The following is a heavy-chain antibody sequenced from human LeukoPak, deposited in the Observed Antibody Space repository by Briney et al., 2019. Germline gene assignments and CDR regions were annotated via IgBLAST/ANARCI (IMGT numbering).Heavy chain of an antibody. D-gene: IGHD2-15*01. CDR1: GGSFSGYY. CDR3: SLLRGYYYYGMDV. CDR2: INHSGST. Sequence: PSETLSLTCAVYGGSFSGYYWSWIRQPPGKGLEWIGEINHSGSTNYNPSLKSRVTISVDTSKNQFSLKLSSVTAADTAVYYCSLLRGYYYYGMDVWGQGTTVTVSS. J-gene: IGHJ6*02. V-gene: IGHV4-34*01.